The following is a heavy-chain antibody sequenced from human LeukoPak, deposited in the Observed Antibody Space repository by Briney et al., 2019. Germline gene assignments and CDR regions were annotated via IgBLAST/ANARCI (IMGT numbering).Heavy chain of an antibody. Sequence: PGGSLRLSCVASGFTFSSYEMNWVRQAPGKGLEWVSYISSSGSTIYYADSVKGRFTISRDNAKNSLYLQMNSLRAEDTAVYYCASQGKGATAFDCWGQGTLVTVSS. CDR2: ISSSGSTI. CDR3: ASQGKGATAFDC. J-gene: IGHJ4*02. D-gene: IGHD1-26*01. V-gene: IGHV3-48*03. CDR1: GFTFSSYE.